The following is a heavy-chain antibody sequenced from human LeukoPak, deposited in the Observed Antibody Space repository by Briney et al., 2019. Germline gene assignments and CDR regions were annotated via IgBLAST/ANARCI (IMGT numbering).Heavy chain of an antibody. CDR2: MNPNSGNT. Sequence: ASVKVSCKASGYTFTSYDINWVRQATGQGLEWMGWMNPNSGNTGYAQKFQGRVTITADESTSTAYMELSSLRSEDTAVYYCARTRDGYNYGGYYYYYMDVWGKGTTVTVSS. CDR1: GYTFTSYD. V-gene: IGHV1-8*01. CDR3: ARTRDGYNYGGYYYYYMDV. D-gene: IGHD5-24*01. J-gene: IGHJ6*03.